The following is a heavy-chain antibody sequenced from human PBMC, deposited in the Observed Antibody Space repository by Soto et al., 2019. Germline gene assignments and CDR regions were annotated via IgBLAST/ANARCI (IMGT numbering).Heavy chain of an antibody. CDR1: GGTFSSYA. D-gene: IGHD6-19*01. CDR2: IIPIFGTA. Sequence: QVQLVQSGAEVKKPGSSVKVSCKASGGTFSSYAISWVRQAPGQGLEWMGGIIPIFGTANYAQKFQGRVTITADESTGTAYMELSSLRSEDTAVYYCARGRGEYRAARWGIAVAGTGVDYWGQGTLVTVSS. V-gene: IGHV1-69*01. CDR3: ARGRGEYRAARWGIAVAGTGVDY. J-gene: IGHJ4*02.